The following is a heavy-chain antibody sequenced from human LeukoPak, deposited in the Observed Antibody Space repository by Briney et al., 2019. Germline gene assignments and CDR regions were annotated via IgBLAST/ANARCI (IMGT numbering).Heavy chain of an antibody. V-gene: IGHV4-59*08. D-gene: IGHD7-27*01. CDR2: IYYSGST. CDR1: GGSISSYY. Sequence: SETLSLTCTVSGGSISSYYWSWIRQPPGKGLEWIGYIYYSGSTNYNPSLKSRVTISVDTSKNQFSLKLSSVTAADTAVYYCARHREDWGFDSWGQGTLVTVSS. J-gene: IGHJ4*02. CDR3: ARHREDWGFDS.